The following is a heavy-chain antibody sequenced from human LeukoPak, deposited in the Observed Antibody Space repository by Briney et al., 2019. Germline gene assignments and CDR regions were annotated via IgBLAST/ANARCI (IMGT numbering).Heavy chain of an antibody. J-gene: IGHJ4*02. CDR2: ISGSGAST. D-gene: IGHD2-15*01. Sequence: GGSLRLSCAASGFTVSSNYMSWVRQAPGKGLEWVSGISGSGASTHYADSVRGRFTISRDNSKNSLYLQMNNLRAEDTAVYYCAKVVVGSNYYFDYWGQGTLATVSS. V-gene: IGHV3-23*01. CDR3: AKVVVGSNYYFDY. CDR1: GFTVSSNY.